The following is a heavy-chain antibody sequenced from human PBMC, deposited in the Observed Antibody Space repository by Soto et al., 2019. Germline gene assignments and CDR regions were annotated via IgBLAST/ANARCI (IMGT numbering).Heavy chain of an antibody. D-gene: IGHD3-10*01. Sequence: PGGSLRLSCAASGFTFSSYSMNWVRQAPGKGLEWVSSISSSSSYIYYADSVKGRFTISRDNAKNSLYLQMNSLRAEDTAVYYCARNSSYYGSGRGVLDYWGQGTLVTVSS. CDR1: GFTFSSYS. CDR2: ISSSSSYI. V-gene: IGHV3-21*01. J-gene: IGHJ4*02. CDR3: ARNSSYYGSGRGVLDY.